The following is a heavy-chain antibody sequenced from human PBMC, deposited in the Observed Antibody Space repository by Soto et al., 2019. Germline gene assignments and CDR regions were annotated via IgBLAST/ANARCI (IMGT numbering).Heavy chain of an antibody. V-gene: IGHV4-39*01. CDR2: IYYSGST. D-gene: IGHD3-9*01. CDR3: ARQRGRYDILTGYYFAKAGVWFDP. CDR1: GGSISSSSYY. Sequence: QLQLQESGPGLVKPSETLSLTCTVSGGSISSSSYYWGWIRQPPGKGLEWIGSIYYSGSTYYNPSLKSRVTISVDTSKNQFSLKLSSVTAADTAVYYCARQRGRYDILTGYYFAKAGVWFDPWGQGTLVTVSS. J-gene: IGHJ5*02.